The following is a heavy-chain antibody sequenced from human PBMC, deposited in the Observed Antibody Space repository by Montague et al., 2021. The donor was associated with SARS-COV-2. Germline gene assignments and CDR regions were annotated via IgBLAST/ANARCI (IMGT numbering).Heavy chain of an antibody. CDR2: IYLSGFT. V-gene: IGHV4-4*02. Sequence: SETLSLTCVVSDVSLSTSTWWSWVRQSPGKGLEWVGEIYLSGFTQYNPSVKSRVSISLDDSRSQFSLRLTSVTAADTAVYFCARGGLRNRGFDYWGRGTLVTVSS. CDR3: ARGGLRNRGFDY. CDR1: DVSLSTSTW. D-gene: IGHD3/OR15-3a*01. J-gene: IGHJ4*02.